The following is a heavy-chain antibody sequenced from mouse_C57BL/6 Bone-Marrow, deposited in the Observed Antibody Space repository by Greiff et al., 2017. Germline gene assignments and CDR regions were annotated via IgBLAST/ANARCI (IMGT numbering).Heavy chain of an antibody. CDR2: IYPGSGST. CDR1: GYTFTSYW. V-gene: IGHV1-55*01. D-gene: IGHD2-1*01. Sequence: QVQLQQSGAELVKPGASVKMSCKASGYTFTSYWITWVKQRPGQGLEWIGDIYPGSGSTNYNEKFKSKATLTVDTSSSTAYMQLSSLTSEDSAVYYCARGYYGKVNFDYWGQGTTLTVSA. CDR3: ARGYYGKVNFDY. J-gene: IGHJ2*01.